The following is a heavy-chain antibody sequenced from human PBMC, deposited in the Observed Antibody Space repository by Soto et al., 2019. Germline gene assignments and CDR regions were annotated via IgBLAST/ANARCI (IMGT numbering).Heavy chain of an antibody. J-gene: IGHJ4*02. CDR3: ARARVPAAILIDY. D-gene: IGHD2-2*01. Sequence: GGSLRLSCAASGFTFSSYWMSWVRQAPGKGLEWVANIKQDGSEKYYVDSVKGRFTISRDNAKNSLYLQMNSLRAEDTAVYYCARARVPAAILIDYWGQGTLVTVSS. CDR1: GFTFSSYW. CDR2: IKQDGSEK. V-gene: IGHV3-7*05.